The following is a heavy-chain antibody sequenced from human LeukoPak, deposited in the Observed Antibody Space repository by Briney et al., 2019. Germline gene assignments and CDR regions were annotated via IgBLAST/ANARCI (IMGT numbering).Heavy chain of an antibody. CDR1: GFTFDDYG. V-gene: IGHV3-20*04. CDR2: INWNGGST. J-gene: IGHJ4*02. Sequence: PGGSLRLSCAASGFTFDDYGMSWVRQAPGKGLEWVSGINWNGGSTGYADSVKGRFTISRDNAKNSLYLQMNSLRAEDTALYYCARVGAMYYDFWSDYYTGHFDYWGQGTLVTVSS. CDR3: ARVGAMYYDFWSDYYTGHFDY. D-gene: IGHD3-3*01.